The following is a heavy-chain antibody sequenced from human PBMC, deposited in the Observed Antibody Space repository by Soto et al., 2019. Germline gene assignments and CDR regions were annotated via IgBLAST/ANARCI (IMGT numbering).Heavy chain of an antibody. CDR3: ARLEGLATISYYFDF. Sequence: SETLSLTCIVSGGSVSSSNYYWGWVRQSPGKGLEWIGSIYYSGNTYYNPSLESRVTISVDKSNNEFSLKVISVTAADTAVFYCARLEGLATISYYFDFWGQGSLVTVSS. D-gene: IGHD3-9*01. V-gene: IGHV4-39*01. J-gene: IGHJ4*02. CDR2: IYYSGNT. CDR1: GGSVSSSNYY.